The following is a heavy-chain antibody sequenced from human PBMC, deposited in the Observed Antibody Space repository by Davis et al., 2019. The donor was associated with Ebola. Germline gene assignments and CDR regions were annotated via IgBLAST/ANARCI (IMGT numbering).Heavy chain of an antibody. V-gene: IGHV4-39*01. CDR2: IYYSGST. CDR3: ARPGSGGSSDP. D-gene: IGHD2-15*01. CDR1: GGSISSSSYY. J-gene: IGHJ5*02. Sequence: SETLSLTCTVSGGSISSSSYYWGWIRQPPGKGLEWIGSIYYSGSTYYNPSLKSRVTISVDTSKNQFSLKLSSVTAADTAVYYCARPGSGGSSDPWGQGTLVTVSS.